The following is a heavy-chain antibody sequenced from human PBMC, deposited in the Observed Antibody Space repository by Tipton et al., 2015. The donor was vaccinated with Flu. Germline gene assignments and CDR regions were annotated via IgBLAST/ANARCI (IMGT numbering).Heavy chain of an antibody. J-gene: IGHJ2*01. Sequence: TLSLTCTVSGDSISGSYYWGWIRQAPGKGLEWIGNIYHTGSTYHNPSLKSRVTISADTSKNQFSLKLSSLTASDTAVYYCAGMYTSAWYFDLWGRGTLVTVSS. CDR3: AGMYTSAWYFDL. CDR1: GDSISGSYY. D-gene: IGHD6-19*01. CDR2: IYHTGST. V-gene: IGHV4-38-2*02.